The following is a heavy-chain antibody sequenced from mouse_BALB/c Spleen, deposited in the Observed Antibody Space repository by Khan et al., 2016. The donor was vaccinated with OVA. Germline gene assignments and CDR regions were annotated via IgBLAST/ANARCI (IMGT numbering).Heavy chain of an antibody. CDR2: IFPGGGSS. Sequence: QVQLQQSGPELVKPGASVKMSCKASGYTFTDYVINWVKQRTGQGLEWIGDIFPGGGSSYYNEKFKGKAKLTADKSYHTAYMQLSSLTFEDSAVYFCARGGYSVFAYWGQGTLVTVSA. CDR3: ARGGYSVFAY. D-gene: IGHD1-1*01. CDR1: GYTFTDYV. J-gene: IGHJ3*01. V-gene: IGHV1-77*01.